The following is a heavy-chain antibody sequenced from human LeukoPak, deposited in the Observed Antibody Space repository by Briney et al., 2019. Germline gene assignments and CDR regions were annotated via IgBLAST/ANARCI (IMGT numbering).Heavy chain of an antibody. CDR2: ISSSSSYI. CDR3: ASASTEYSYGEIDY. Sequence: GGSLRLSCAASGFTFSNYWMNWVRQAPGKGLEWVSSISSSSSYIYYADSVKGRFTISRDNAKNSLYLQMNSLRAEDTAVYYCASASTEYSYGEIDYWGQGTLVTVSS. J-gene: IGHJ4*02. V-gene: IGHV3-21*01. CDR1: GFTFSNYW. D-gene: IGHD5-18*01.